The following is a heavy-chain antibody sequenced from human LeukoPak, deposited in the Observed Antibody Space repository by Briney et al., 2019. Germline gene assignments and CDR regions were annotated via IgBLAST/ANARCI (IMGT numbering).Heavy chain of an antibody. CDR1: GGSFSGYY. J-gene: IGHJ4*02. Sequence: PSETLSLTCAVYGGSFSGYYWSWIRQPPGKGLEWIGEINHSGSTNYNPSLKSRVTISVDTYKNQFSLKLSSVTAADTAVYYCARGPYCSSTSCYTRLTRVGATFLDYWGQGTLVTVSS. V-gene: IGHV4-34*01. D-gene: IGHD2-2*02. CDR3: ARGPYCSSTSCYTRLTRVGATFLDY. CDR2: INHSGST.